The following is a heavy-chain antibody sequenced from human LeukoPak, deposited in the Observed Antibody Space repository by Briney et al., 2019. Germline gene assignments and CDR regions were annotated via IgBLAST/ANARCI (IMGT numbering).Heavy chain of an antibody. D-gene: IGHD2-2*01. J-gene: IGHJ4*02. CDR2: IYTSGST. V-gene: IGHV4-4*07. CDR3: ARAGCSSTSCYEWNY. Sequence: LETLSLTCTVSGGSISSYYWSWIRQPAGKGLEWIGRIYTSGSTNYNPSLKSRVTMSVDTSKNQFSLKLSSVTAADTAVYYCARAGCSSTSCYEWNYWGQGTLVTVSS. CDR1: GGSISSYY.